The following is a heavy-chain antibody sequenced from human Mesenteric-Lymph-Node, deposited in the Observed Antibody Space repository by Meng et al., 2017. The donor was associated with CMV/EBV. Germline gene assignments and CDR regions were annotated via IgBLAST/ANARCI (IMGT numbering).Heavy chain of an antibody. CDR2: SRNKANSYTT. Sequence: GGSLRLSCAASGFIFSDHYMDWVRQAPGKGLEWVGRSRNKANSYTTEYAASVKGRFTISRDDSKNLLYLQMNSLKTEDTAVYYCATYSRAPAALLAYFNYWGLGTLVTVSS. J-gene: IGHJ4*02. V-gene: IGHV3-72*01. CDR3: ATYSRAPAALLAYFNY. CDR1: GFIFSDHY. D-gene: IGHD2-2*01.